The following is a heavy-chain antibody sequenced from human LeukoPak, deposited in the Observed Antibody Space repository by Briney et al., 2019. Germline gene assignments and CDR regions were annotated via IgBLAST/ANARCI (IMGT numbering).Heavy chain of an antibody. D-gene: IGHD3-10*01. V-gene: IGHV3-48*04. CDR3: AIPPLSGTGSSRPLAGMDV. CDR2: ISHTGSTM. CDR1: GFSFSSYS. J-gene: IGHJ6*02. Sequence: GGSLRLSCAASGFSFSSYSLNWVRQAPGKGLEWVSYISHTGSTMSYADSVKGRFTISRDNARNSLYLQMNSLRAEDTAVYYCAIPPLSGTGSSRPLAGMDVWGQGTTVTVSS.